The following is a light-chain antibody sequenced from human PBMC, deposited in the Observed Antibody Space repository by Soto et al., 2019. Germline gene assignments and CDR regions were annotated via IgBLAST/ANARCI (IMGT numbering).Light chain of an antibody. CDR1: QSVSSN. Sequence: EILMTQSPATLSVSPGERATLSCGAGQSVSSNLAWYQQKPGQAPRLLIYGASTRATGIPARLSGSGSGTDFTLTISSLQSEDFAVYDCQQYNNWPLRITFGQGTRLEIK. CDR2: GAS. J-gene: IGKJ5*01. CDR3: QQYNNWPLRIT. V-gene: IGKV3-15*01.